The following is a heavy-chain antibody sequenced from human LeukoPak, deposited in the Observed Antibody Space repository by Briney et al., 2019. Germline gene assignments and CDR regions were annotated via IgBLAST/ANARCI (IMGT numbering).Heavy chain of an antibody. CDR2: INHSGST. Sequence: PSETLSLTCAVYGGSFSGYYWSWIRPPPGKGLEWIGEINHSGSTNYNPSLTSRVTISVDTSKNQFSLKLSSVTAADTAVYYCAGGGYCSCGSAYSNYFDCWGQGTLVPVSS. V-gene: IGHV4-34*01. CDR3: AGGGYCSCGSAYSNYFDC. CDR1: GGSFSGYY. J-gene: IGHJ4*02. D-gene: IGHD2-15*01.